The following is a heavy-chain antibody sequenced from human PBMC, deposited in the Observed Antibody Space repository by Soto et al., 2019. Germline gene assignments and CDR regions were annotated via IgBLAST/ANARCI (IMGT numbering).Heavy chain of an antibody. CDR2: INSDAINT. CDR1: GFTFRNYV. CDR3: ARACCGFQASDF. Sequence: PGGSLRLACAASGFTFRNYVLHWVRQAAGEGRGWVSHINSDAINTAYADSVKGRFTISRDNAKNTLYLQMNSLRVEDTAVYYCARACCGFQASDFWGQGGLVTVSS. V-gene: IGHV3-74*01. J-gene: IGHJ4*02.